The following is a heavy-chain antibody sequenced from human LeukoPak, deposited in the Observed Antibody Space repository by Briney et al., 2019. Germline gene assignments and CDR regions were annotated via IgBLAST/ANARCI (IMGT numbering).Heavy chain of an antibody. J-gene: IGHJ4*02. CDR3: ARDGYYFDY. V-gene: IGHV3-20*04. CDR2: INWNGGST. CDR1: GFTVSSNY. Sequence: GGSLRLSCAASGFTVSSNYMSWVRQAPGKGLEWVSGINWNGGSTGYADSVKGRFTISRDNAKNSLYLQMNSLRAEDTALYYCARDGYYFDYWGQGTLVTVSS.